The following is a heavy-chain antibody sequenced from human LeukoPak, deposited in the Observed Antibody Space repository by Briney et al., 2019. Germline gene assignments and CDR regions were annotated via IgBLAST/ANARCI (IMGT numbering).Heavy chain of an antibody. CDR1: GYTFTGYY. J-gene: IGHJ5*02. CDR3: ARTRAYDILTGYYAVQGFDP. Sequence: ASVKVSCKASGYTFTGYYMHWVRQAPGQGLEWMGWINPNSGGTNYAQKFQGRVTMTRDTSISTAYMELSRLRSDDTAVYYCARTRAYDILTGYYAVQGFDPWGQGTLVTVSS. D-gene: IGHD3-9*01. V-gene: IGHV1-2*02. CDR2: INPNSGGT.